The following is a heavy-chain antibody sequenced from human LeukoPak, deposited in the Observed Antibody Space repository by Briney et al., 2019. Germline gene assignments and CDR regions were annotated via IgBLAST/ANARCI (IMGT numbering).Heavy chain of an antibody. CDR2: IYLGGRT. D-gene: IGHD1-1*01. Sequence: SETLSLTCAVSGDSISSSNWWSWARQPPGKGLEWIAEIYLGGRTNHNPSLKSRVTISVDKSKNQFSLKLSSVTAADTAVYYCARNGLYRFDSWGQGTLVTVSS. CDR1: GDSISSSNW. J-gene: IGHJ4*02. V-gene: IGHV4-4*02. CDR3: ARNGLYRFDS.